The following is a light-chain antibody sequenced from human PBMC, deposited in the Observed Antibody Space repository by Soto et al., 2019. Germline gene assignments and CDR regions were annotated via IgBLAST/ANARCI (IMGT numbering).Light chain of an antibody. J-gene: IGKJ4*01. V-gene: IGKV1-39*01. CDR2: AAS. CDR3: QQSYSTPRALT. CDR1: QSISSY. Sequence: DIQMTQSPSSLSASVGDRVTITCRASQSISSYLNWYQQKPGKAPKLLIYAASSLQSGVPSRLSGSGSGTDFDLTISSLQPEDFATYYCQQSYSTPRALTVGGGTKVEIK.